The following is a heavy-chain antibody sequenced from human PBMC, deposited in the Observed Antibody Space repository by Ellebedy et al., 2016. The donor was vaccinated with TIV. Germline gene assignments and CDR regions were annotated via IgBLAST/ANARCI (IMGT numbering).Heavy chain of an antibody. V-gene: IGHV1-2*04. CDR1: GYTFTGNY. J-gene: IGHJ4*02. D-gene: IGHD5-18*01. CDR2: INPNSGGT. Sequence: ASVKVSCKAPGYTFTGNYLHWLRQPPGQGLEWMGWINPNSGGTNYAQKFQGWVTMTRDTSISTAYMELSRLRSDDTAVYYCARDSVDTAMEHWGQGTLVTVSS. CDR3: ARDSVDTAMEH.